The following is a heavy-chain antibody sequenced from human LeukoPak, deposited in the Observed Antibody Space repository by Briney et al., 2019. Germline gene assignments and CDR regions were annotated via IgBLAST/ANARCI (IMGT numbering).Heavy chain of an antibody. J-gene: IGHJ4*02. CDR2: LSPNSGGT. CDR1: GYSFTAYY. D-gene: IGHD1-26*01. Sequence: GASVKVSCKTSGYSFTAYYMHWVRQAPGQGLEWMGWLSPNSGGTKYAQKFQDRVTMTSDPSISTAYMELSRLRSDDTAVYYCAKDAIFFSGSYVNSWGQGNLVTVSS. CDR3: AKDAIFFSGSYVNS. V-gene: IGHV1-2*02.